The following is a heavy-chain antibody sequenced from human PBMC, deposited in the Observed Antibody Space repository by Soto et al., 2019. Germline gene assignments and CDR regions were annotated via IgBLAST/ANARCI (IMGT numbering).Heavy chain of an antibody. CDR3: ATIEMTSYGSDY. CDR1: GLTFSSYE. D-gene: IGHD1-26*01. V-gene: IGHV3-48*03. CDR2: ISSGGSYR. Sequence: GGSLRLSCVVSGLTFSSYEMNWVRQAPGKGLEWVSYISSGGSYRYYADSVKGRFTVSRDDAKNSLFLQMNSLRVEDTAVYYCATIEMTSYGSDYWGQGTLVTVSS. J-gene: IGHJ4*02.